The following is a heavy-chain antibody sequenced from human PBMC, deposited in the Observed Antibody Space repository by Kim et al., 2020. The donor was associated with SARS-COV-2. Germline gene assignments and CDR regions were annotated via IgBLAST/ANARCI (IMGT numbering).Heavy chain of an antibody. Sequence: SETLSLTCTVSGGSISSGGYYWSWIRQHPGKGLEWIGYIYYSGSTYYNPSLKSRVTISVDTSKNQFSLKLSSVTAADTAVYYCARESYGGYNWCDTWGQGTLVTVSS. J-gene: IGHJ5*02. D-gene: IGHD3-16*01. CDR2: IYYSGST. CDR1: GGSISSGGYY. V-gene: IGHV4-31*03. CDR3: ARESYGGYNWCDT.